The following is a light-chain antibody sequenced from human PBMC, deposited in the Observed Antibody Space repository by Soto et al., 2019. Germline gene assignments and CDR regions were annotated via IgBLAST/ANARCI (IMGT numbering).Light chain of an antibody. CDR2: EVS. J-gene: IGLJ1*01. CDR1: SSDVGDYNY. Sequence: QSALTQPASVSGSPGQSITISCTGSSSDVGDYNYVSWYQHHPGKAPKVMIYEVSNRPSGVSNRFSGSKSGNTASLTISGLQAEDEADYYCSSYTSSSILYVFGTGTKLTVL. CDR3: SSYTSSSILYV. V-gene: IGLV2-14*01.